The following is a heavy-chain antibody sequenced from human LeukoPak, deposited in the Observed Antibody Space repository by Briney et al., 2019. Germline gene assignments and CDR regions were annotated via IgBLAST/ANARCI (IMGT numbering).Heavy chain of an antibody. J-gene: IGHJ4*02. V-gene: IGHV3-66*02. CDR2: IYSGGST. Sequence: PGGSLRLSCAASGFTVSSNYMSWVRQAPGQGLEWVSVIYSGGSTYYADSVNGRFTISRDNSKNTLYLQMNSLRAEDTAVYYCARDQGGDYTFDYWGQGTLVTVSS. CDR1: GFTVSSNY. D-gene: IGHD4-17*01. CDR3: ARDQGGDYTFDY.